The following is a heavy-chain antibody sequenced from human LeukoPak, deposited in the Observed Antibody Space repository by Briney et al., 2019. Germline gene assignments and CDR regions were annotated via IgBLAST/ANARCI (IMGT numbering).Heavy chain of an antibody. J-gene: IGHJ4*02. CDR3: ARWDPYSSSSIDY. D-gene: IGHD6-6*01. CDR1: GYTFTSYD. V-gene: IGHV1-8*03. Sequence: ASVKVSCKASGYTFTSYDINWVRQATGLGLEWMGWMNPNSGNTGYAQKFQGRVTITRNTSISTAYMELSSLRSEDTAVYYCARWDPYSSSSIDYWGQGTLVTVSS. CDR2: MNPNSGNT.